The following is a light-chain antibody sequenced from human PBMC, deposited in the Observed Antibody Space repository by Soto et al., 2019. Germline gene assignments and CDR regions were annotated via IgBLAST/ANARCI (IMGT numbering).Light chain of an antibody. CDR1: QSVSSSY. CDR3: QQYGSSPLT. V-gene: IGKV3-20*01. J-gene: IGKJ4*01. Sequence: EIVLTQSPGTLSLSPGXRATLSCRASQSVSSSYLAWYQQKPGQAPRLLIYGASSRATGIPDRFSGSGSGTDFTLTISRLEPEDFAVYYCQQYGSSPLTFGGGTNVDIK. CDR2: GAS.